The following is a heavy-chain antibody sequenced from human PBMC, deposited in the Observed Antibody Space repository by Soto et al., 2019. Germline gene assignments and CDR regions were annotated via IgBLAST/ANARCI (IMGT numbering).Heavy chain of an antibody. D-gene: IGHD3-10*01. CDR2: ISYDGSNK. Sequence: QVQLVESGGGVVQPGRSLRLSCAASGFTFSSYAMHWVRQAPGKGLEWVAVISYDGSNKYYADSVKGRFTISRDNSKNTLYLQMNSLRAEDTAVYYCARIRAYYGSGRGDYWGQGTLVTVSS. V-gene: IGHV3-30-3*01. J-gene: IGHJ4*02. CDR1: GFTFSSYA. CDR3: ARIRAYYGSGRGDY.